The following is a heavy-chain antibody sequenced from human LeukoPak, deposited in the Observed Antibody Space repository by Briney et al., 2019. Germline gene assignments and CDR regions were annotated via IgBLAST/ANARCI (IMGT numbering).Heavy chain of an antibody. CDR2: ISYDGSNK. Sequence: GGSLRLSCAASGFIFSTYGMHWVRQAPGKGLEWVAVISYDGSNKYYADSVKGRFTISRDDANNLVFLQMHSLRAEDTAIYYCTRDQFFDYDNDDAFDVWGQGTKVIVSS. CDR1: GFIFSTYG. CDR3: TRDQFFDYDNDDAFDV. J-gene: IGHJ3*01. D-gene: IGHD3-22*01. V-gene: IGHV3-30*03.